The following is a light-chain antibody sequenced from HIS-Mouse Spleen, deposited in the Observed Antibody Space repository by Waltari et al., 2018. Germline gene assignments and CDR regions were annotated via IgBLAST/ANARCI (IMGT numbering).Light chain of an antibody. V-gene: IGKV1-5*03. CDR3: QQYNSYIFT. J-gene: IGKJ3*01. Sequence: DIQMTQSPSTLSASVGDRVTITCRASRSISSWLAWYQQKPGKAPKLLIYKASSLESGVPSRFSGSGSGTEFTLTISSLQPDDFSTYYCQQYNSYIFTFGPDTKVDIK. CDR1: RSISSW. CDR2: KAS.